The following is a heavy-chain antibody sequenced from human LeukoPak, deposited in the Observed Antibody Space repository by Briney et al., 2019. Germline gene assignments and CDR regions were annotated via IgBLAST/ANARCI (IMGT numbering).Heavy chain of an antibody. D-gene: IGHD3-10*01. J-gene: IGHJ3*02. CDR1: GHTLTNYA. Sequence: GASVKVSCKASGHTLTNYALHWVRQAPGQRLEWMGWINVGNGKTKYSQEFQGRVTITRDTSASIAYMDLSSLRSEDVAVYYCARGQARKHYYGSGTFYNREDDAFDIWGQGTMVTVSS. CDR3: ARGQARKHYYGSGTFYNREDDAFDI. CDR2: INVGNGKT. V-gene: IGHV1-3*03.